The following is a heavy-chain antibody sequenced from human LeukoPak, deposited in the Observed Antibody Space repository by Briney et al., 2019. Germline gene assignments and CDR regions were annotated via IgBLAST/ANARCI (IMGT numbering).Heavy chain of an antibody. J-gene: IGHJ4*02. CDR2: ISSNGGSA. Sequence: GGSLRLSCAASGFTFSSYAMHWVRQAPGKGLEYGSAISSNGGSAFYADSVKGRFTISRDNSKNTLYLQMSSLRAEDTAVYYCRTPNLFDYWGQGTLVTVSS. CDR3: RTPNLFDY. V-gene: IGHV3-64D*09. CDR1: GFTFSSYA.